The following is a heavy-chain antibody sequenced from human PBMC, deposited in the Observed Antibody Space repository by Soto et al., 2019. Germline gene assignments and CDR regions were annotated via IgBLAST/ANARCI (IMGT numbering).Heavy chain of an antibody. CDR2: GYYSGTD. CDR1: GGSIDSGDYY. D-gene: IGHD4-4*01. J-gene: IGHJ5*02. CDR3: ARGGIAPPNYFDP. V-gene: IGHV4-61*08. Sequence: SETLSFTCTVFGGSIDSGDYYWSWIRQPPWKGLEWIGYGYYSGTDNYNRFLESRVTLSLDKSKNQFSLKMNSVTAADPAVYYCARGGIAPPNYFDPWAQGTLVTVSS.